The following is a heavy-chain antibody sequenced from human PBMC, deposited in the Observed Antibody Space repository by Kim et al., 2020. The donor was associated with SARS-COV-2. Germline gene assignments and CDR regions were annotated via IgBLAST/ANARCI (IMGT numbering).Heavy chain of an antibody. CDR3: ARDFYGLGSSDWYDVFDY. CDR2: ISGNNGNT. D-gene: IGHD6-19*01. V-gene: IGHV1-18*01. Sequence: ASVKVSCKASGYTFISYGISWVRQAPGQGLEWMGGISGNNGNTKYAQKLQGRVTMTTDTSTSTAYMELRSLRSDDTAVYYCARDFYGLGSSDWYDVFDYWGQGTLVTVSS. CDR1: GYTFISYG. J-gene: IGHJ4*02.